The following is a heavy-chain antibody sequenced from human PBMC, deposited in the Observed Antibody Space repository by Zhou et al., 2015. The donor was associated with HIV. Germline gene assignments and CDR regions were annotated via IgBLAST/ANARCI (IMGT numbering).Heavy chain of an antibody. D-gene: IGHD3-9*01. J-gene: IGHJ4*02. CDR3: ARLYDILTGFENVEIDY. CDR2: ISTYNGNT. CDR1: GYTFTNYD. V-gene: IGHV1-18*01. Sequence: QVQLMQSGAEVKKPGASVKVSCKASGYTFTNYDINWVRQATGLRLEWMGWISTYNGNTHYAQKLQGRVTMTTDTSTSTAYMELRSLRSDDTAVYYCARLYDILTGFENVEIDYWGQGTLVTVSS.